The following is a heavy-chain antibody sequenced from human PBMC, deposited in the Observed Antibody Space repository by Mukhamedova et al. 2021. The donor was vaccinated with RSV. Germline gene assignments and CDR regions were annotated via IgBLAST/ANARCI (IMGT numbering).Heavy chain of an antibody. V-gene: IGHV4-39*01. Sequence: STYYNPSLKSRVTISVDTSKNQFSLKLSSVTAADTAVYYCASNSYGSWDYLGQGTLVTVSS. J-gene: IGHJ4*02. CDR2: ST. D-gene: IGHD5-18*01. CDR3: ASNSYGSWDY.